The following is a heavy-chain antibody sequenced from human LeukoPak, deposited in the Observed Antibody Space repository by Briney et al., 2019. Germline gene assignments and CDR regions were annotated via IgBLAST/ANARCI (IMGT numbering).Heavy chain of an antibody. CDR3: ARDRSGNYAYNWFDP. CDR2: IYTSGST. V-gene: IGHV4-4*07. J-gene: IGHJ5*02. CDR1: GGSISSYY. Sequence: SETLSLTCTVSGGSISSYYWSWIRQPAGKGLEWIGRIYTSGSTNYNPSLKSRVTISVDTSKNQFSLRLTSVTAADTAVYFCARDRSGNYAYNWFDPWGQGTLVTVSS. D-gene: IGHD3-10*01.